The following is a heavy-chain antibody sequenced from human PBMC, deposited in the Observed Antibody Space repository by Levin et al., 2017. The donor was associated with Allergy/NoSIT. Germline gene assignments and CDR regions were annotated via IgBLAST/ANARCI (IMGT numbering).Heavy chain of an antibody. V-gene: IGHV5-51*01. CDR1: GYSFTSYW. Sequence: GESLKISCKGSGYSFTSYWIGWVRQMPGKGLEWMGIIYPGDSDTRYSPSFQGQVTISADKSISTAYLQWSSLKASDTAMYYCARGLAVAGLLNAFDIWGQGTMVTVSS. J-gene: IGHJ3*02. D-gene: IGHD6-19*01. CDR2: IYPGDSDT. CDR3: ARGLAVAGLLNAFDI.